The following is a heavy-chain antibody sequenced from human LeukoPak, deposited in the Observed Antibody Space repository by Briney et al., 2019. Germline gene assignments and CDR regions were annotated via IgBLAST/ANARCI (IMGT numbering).Heavy chain of an antibody. CDR3: ARRRNVVTGYWYFDL. V-gene: IGHV4-4*07. Sequence: SETLSLTCTVSGGSISSYYWNWIRQPAGKGLEWIGRMYTSGSTNYNPSLKSRVTISVDTSKNQFSLKLSSVTAADTAVYYCARRRNVVTGYWYFDLWGRGTLVTVSS. CDR2: MYTSGST. CDR1: GGSISSYY. D-gene: IGHD5-24*01. J-gene: IGHJ2*01.